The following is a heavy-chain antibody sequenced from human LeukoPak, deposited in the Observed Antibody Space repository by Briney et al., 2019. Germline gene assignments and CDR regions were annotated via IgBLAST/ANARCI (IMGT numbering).Heavy chain of an antibody. Sequence: GGSLRLSCAASGFTVSSNYMSWVRQAPGKGLEWVSVIYSGGSTYYADSVKGRFTISRDNSKNTLYLQMNSLRAEDTAVYYCASSLVMDYVWGSYRYRPYYFDYWGQGTLVTVSS. CDR1: GFTVSSNY. CDR2: IYSGGST. CDR3: ASSLVMDYVWGSYRYRPYYFDY. D-gene: IGHD3-16*02. V-gene: IGHV3-53*01. J-gene: IGHJ4*02.